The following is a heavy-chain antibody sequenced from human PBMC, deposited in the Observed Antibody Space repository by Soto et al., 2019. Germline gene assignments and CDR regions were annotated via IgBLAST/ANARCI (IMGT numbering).Heavy chain of an antibody. Sequence: PSETLSLTCTVSGGSISSSSYYCGWIRQPPGKGLEWIGSIYYSGSTYYNPSLKSRVTISVDTSKNQFSLKLSSVTAADTAVYYCARQGSSWIFDYWGQGTLVTVSS. D-gene: IGHD6-13*01. CDR1: GGSISSSSYY. CDR2: IYYSGST. CDR3: ARQGSSWIFDY. V-gene: IGHV4-39*01. J-gene: IGHJ4*02.